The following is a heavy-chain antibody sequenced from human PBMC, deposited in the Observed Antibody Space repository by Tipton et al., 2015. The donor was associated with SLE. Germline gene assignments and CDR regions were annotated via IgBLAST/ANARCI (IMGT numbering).Heavy chain of an antibody. CDR3: VRDHWGPGDF. J-gene: IGHJ4*02. V-gene: IGHV3-53*01. CDR2: IYSGGSI. Sequence: GSLRLSCAVSGFMVSSNYMSWVRQAPGKGLEWVSVIYSGGSIYYADSVKGRFTISRDNSKNTLYLQMNSLRVEDTALYYCVRDHWGPGDFWGQGTPVIVSS. CDR1: GFMVSSNY. D-gene: IGHD3-16*01.